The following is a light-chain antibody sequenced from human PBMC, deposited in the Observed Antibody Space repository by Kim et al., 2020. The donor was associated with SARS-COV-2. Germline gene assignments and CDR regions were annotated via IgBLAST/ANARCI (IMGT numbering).Light chain of an antibody. Sequence: ASVGDRDTIPCWARQGISNSLAWYQQKPGKGPNVLIYDASTLQSGVPSRFSGSGSGTDFTLTISSLQPEDVATYYCQKYNSAPWTLGQGTKVDIK. CDR1: QGISNS. V-gene: IGKV1-27*01. CDR3: QKYNSAPWT. J-gene: IGKJ1*01. CDR2: DAS.